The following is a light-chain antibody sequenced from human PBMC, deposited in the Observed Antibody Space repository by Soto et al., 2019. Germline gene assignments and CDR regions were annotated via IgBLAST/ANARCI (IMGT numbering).Light chain of an antibody. V-gene: IGLV1-44*01. J-gene: IGLJ3*02. CDR3: TAWDGSLDGRV. CDR1: GSNIGTNT. CDR2: RTD. Sequence: QSVLTQPPSASGTPGQRVTISCSGSGSNIGTNTVNWYQQLPGTAPKLLIYRTDQRPAGIPDRFSGSKSGTSASLDISGLQSDDEADYYCTAWDGSLDGRVFGGGTKLPVL.